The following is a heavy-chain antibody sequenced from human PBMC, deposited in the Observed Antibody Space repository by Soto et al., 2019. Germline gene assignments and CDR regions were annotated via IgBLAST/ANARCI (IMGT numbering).Heavy chain of an antibody. CDR3: ARDPTNKYSSSWSHYFDY. V-gene: IGHV1-3*01. J-gene: IGHJ4*02. CDR1: GYTFTSYA. Sequence: VGSVKVSCKASGYTFTSYAMHWVRQAPGQRLEWMGWINAGNGNTKYSQKFQGRVTITRDTSASTAYMELSSLRSEDTAVYYCARDPTNKYSSSWSHYFDYWGQGTLVTVSS. CDR2: INAGNGNT. D-gene: IGHD6-13*01.